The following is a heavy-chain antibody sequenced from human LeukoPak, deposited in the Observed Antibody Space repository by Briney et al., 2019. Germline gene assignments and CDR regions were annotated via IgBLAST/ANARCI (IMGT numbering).Heavy chain of an antibody. CDR3: ASLLTGYLGNWFDP. D-gene: IGHD3-9*01. J-gene: IGHJ5*02. V-gene: IGHV4-61*01. CDR2: IYYSGGT. CDR1: GGSVSSGSYY. Sequence: SEALSLTCTVSGGSVSSGSYYWSWIRQPPGKGLEWIGYIYYSGGTNYNPSLKSRVTISVDTSKNQFSLKLSSVTAADTAVYYCASLLTGYLGNWFDPWGQGTLVTVSS.